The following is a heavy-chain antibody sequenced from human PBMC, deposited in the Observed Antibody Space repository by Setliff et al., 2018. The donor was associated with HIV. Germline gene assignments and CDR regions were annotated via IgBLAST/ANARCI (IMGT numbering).Heavy chain of an antibody. J-gene: IGHJ5*01. Sequence: KTSETLSLTCTVSGGSINSHYWSWSRQPPGKGLEYIGYIYFTGITNYNPSLQSRVTISIDTTKKQLFLRVRSVTAADTAVYYCARGGYSSKWYSWFDPWGQGTLVTVSS. CDR3: ARGGYSSKWYSWFDP. CDR1: GGSINSHY. V-gene: IGHV4-59*11. D-gene: IGHD2-2*01. CDR2: IYFTGIT.